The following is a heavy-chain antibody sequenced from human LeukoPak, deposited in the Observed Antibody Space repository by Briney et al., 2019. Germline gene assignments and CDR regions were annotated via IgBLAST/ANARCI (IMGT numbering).Heavy chain of an antibody. CDR3: ARVAYYGSGSYSYYYGMDV. CDR1: GYTFTGYY. J-gene: IGHJ6*02. CDR2: INPSGGST. Sequence: ASVKVSCKASGYTFTGYYIHWVRQAPGQGLEWMGVINPSGGSTSYAQKFQGRVTMTRDTSTSTVYMELSSLRSEDTAVYYCARVAYYGSGSYSYYYGMDVWGQGTTVTVSS. D-gene: IGHD3-10*01. V-gene: IGHV1-46*01.